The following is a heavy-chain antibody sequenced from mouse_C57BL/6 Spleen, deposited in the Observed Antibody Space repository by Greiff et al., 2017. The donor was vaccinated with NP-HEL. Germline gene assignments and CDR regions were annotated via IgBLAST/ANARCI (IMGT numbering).Heavy chain of an antibody. J-gene: IGHJ3*01. Sequence: QVQLQQSGPELVKPGASVKISCKASGYAFSSSWMNWVKQRPGQGLEWIGRIYPGDGDTNYNGKFKGKATLTADKSSSTAYMQLSSLTSEDSAVYFCAWGNGDLRAWCAYWGQGTLVTVSA. D-gene: IGHD2-13*01. CDR2: IYPGDGDT. CDR1: GYAFSSSW. V-gene: IGHV1-82*01. CDR3: AWGNGDLRAWCAY.